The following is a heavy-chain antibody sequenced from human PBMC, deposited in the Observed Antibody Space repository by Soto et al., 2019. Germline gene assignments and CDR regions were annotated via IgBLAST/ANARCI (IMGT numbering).Heavy chain of an antibody. CDR1: GFTFSSHW. CDR2: INSDGTTI. D-gene: IGHD4-17*01. CDR3: ARGTQTTVTTRLFDC. Sequence: GGSLRLSCAASGFTFSSHWMHWVRQAPGKGLVWVSRINSDGTTITYADSVKGRFTISRDNAKNTLYLQMNSLRAEDTAVYYCARGTQTTVTTRLFDCWGQGTLVTVS. V-gene: IGHV3-74*01. J-gene: IGHJ4*02.